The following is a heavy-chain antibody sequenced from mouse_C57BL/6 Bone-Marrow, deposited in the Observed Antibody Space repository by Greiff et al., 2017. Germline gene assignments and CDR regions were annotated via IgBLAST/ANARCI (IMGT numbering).Heavy chain of an antibody. CDR3: AYDPARNWYFDG. CDR1: GFTFSDAW. D-gene: IGHD2-3*01. J-gene: IGHJ1*03. CDR2: IRNKANNHAT. V-gene: IGHV6-6*01. Sequence: EVKLVESGGGLVQPGGSMKLSCAASGFTFSDAWMDWVRQSPEKGLEWVAEIRNKANNHATYYAESVKGRFTISRDDSKSSVYLQMNSLRAEDTGIYYGAYDPARNWYFDGWGTGTTVTVSS.